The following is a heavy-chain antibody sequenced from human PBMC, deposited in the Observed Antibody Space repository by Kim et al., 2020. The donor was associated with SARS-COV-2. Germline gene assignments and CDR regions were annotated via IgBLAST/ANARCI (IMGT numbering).Heavy chain of an antibody. J-gene: IGHJ4*02. CDR3: ARHSASSDFDY. Sequence: NYAPSFQGHVTISADKSISTAYLQWSSLKASDTAMYYCARHSASSDFDYWGQGTLVTVSS. V-gene: IGHV5-10-1*01. D-gene: IGHD6-19*01.